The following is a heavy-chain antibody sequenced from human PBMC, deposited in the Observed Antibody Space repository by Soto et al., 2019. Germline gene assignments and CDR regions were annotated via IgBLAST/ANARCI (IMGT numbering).Heavy chain of an antibody. CDR1: GYSFTSYW. Sequence: PGESLKISCKGSGYSFTSYWIGWVRQMPGKGLEWVGIIYPGDSDTRYSPSFQGQVTISADKSISTAYLQWSSLKASDTAMYYCARLNTAMVTLNYYYGMDVWGQGTTVTVSS. D-gene: IGHD5-18*01. J-gene: IGHJ6*02. CDR2: IYPGDSDT. V-gene: IGHV5-51*01. CDR3: ARLNTAMVTLNYYYGMDV.